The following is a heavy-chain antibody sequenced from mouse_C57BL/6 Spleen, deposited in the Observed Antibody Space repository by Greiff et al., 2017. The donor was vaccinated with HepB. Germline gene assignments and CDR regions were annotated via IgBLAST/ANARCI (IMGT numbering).Heavy chain of an antibody. Sequence: VQLQQSGAELARPGASVKLSCKASGYTFTSYGISWVKQRTGQGLEWIGEIYPRSGNTYYNEKFKGKATLTADKSSSTAYMELRSLTSEDSAVYFCARRLYFDVWGTGTTVTVSS. CDR1: GYTFTSYG. CDR3: ARRLYFDV. V-gene: IGHV1-81*01. CDR2: IYPRSGNT. J-gene: IGHJ1*03.